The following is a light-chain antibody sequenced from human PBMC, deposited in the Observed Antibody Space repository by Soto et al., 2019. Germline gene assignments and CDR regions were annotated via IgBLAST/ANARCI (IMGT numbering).Light chain of an antibody. CDR2: EVS. CDR3: SSYTSSSTPLCV. V-gene: IGLV2-14*01. J-gene: IGLJ1*01. Sequence: QSALTQPASVSGSPGQSITISCTGTSSDVGGYNYVSWYQQHPGKAPKLMIYEVSNRPSGVSNRFSGSKSGNTASLTISGLQAEGEADYYCSSYTSSSTPLCVFGTGTKLTVL. CDR1: SSDVGGYNY.